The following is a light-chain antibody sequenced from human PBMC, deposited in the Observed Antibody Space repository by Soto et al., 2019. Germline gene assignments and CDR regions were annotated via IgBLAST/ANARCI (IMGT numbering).Light chain of an antibody. CDR3: QQYNGWPIT. J-gene: IGKJ5*01. Sequence: DIQMTQSPSTLSGSVGDRVTITCRASQTISTWLAWYQQKAGKAPKVLIYKASSLQIGVPSRFSGSGSGTEFTLTISSLQSEDFAVYYCQQYNGWPITFGQGTRLEIK. CDR1: QTISTW. V-gene: IGKV1-5*03. CDR2: KAS.